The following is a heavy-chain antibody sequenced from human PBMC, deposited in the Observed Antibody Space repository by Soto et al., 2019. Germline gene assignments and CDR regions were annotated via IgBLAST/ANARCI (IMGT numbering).Heavy chain of an antibody. J-gene: IGHJ4*02. CDR1: GYTFTSYG. D-gene: IGHD3-3*01. Sequence: AASVKVSCKASGYTFTSYGISWVRQAPGQGLEWMGWISAYNGNTNYAQKLQGRVTMTTDTSTSTAYMELRSLRSDDTAVYYCARGGAFWSGYHSWSESYYFDYWGQGTLVTVSS. CDR2: ISAYNGNT. CDR3: ARGGAFWSGYHSWSESYYFDY. V-gene: IGHV1-18*01.